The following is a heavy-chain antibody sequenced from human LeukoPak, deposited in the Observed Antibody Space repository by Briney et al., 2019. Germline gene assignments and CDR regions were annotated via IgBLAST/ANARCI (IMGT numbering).Heavy chain of an antibody. CDR2: IYPGDSDT. CDR3: ARRCGGDCRAKWFDP. J-gene: IGHJ5*02. D-gene: IGHD2-21*02. V-gene: IGHV5-51*01. Sequence: GESLKTSCKGSGYSFTSYWIGWVRQMPGKGLGWMGIIYPGDSDTRYSPSLQGQVTISADKSITTAYLQWSSLKASDTAMYYSARRCGGDCRAKWFDPWGQGTLVTVSS. CDR1: GYSFTSYW.